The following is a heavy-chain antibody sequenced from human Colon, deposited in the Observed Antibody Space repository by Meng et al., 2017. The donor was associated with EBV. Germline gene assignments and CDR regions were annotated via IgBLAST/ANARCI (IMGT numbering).Heavy chain of an antibody. D-gene: IGHD2-15*01. CDR1: VLSIINSYYL. Sequence: SGPLSSSWPIAVLSIINSYYLLCLILQPPGNGLEWFGTVYYLGGTHYTPSLDSRLTISIDTSKNQFSLKLTSATAADTAIYYCARGTPFDYWGQGTLVTVSS. CDR2: VYYLGGT. CDR3: ARGTPFDY. J-gene: IGHJ4*02. V-gene: IGHV4-39*07.